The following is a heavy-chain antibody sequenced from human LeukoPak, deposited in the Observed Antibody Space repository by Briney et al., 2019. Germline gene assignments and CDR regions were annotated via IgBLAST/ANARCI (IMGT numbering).Heavy chain of an antibody. D-gene: IGHD6-19*01. Sequence: SETLSLTCTVSGGSISRGGYYRIWIRQPPGQGLEWIGYIHDSGSTKYNPSLKSRVTISVETSKNQFPLKLSSVAAADTAVYYCARWYYSGWAFDYWGQGTLVTGSS. CDR1: GGSISRGGYY. CDR3: ARWYYSGWAFDY. CDR2: IHDSGST. V-gene: IGHV4-61*08. J-gene: IGHJ4*02.